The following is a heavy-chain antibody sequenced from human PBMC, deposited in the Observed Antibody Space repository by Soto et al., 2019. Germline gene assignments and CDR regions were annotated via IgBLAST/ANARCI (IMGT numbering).Heavy chain of an antibody. CDR2: ISYDGSNK. J-gene: IGHJ6*02. CDR1: GFTFSSYA. D-gene: IGHD1-7*01. Sequence: GGSLRLSCAASGFTFSSYAMHWVRQAPGKGLEWVAVISYDGSNKYYADSVKGLFTISRDNSKNTLYLQMNSLRAEDTAVYYCARDMLELGYYYYGMDVWGQGTTVTVSS. CDR3: ARDMLELGYYYYGMDV. V-gene: IGHV3-30-3*01.